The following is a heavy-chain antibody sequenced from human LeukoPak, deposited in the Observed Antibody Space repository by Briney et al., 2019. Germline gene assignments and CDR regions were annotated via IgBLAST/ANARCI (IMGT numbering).Heavy chain of an antibody. V-gene: IGHV1-58*02. CDR2: IVVGSGNT. CDR3: AADVSSGALDY. Sequence: TSLKLSCKASGFTFTSSAMHWVRQARGQRLEWIGWIVVGSGNTNYAQKFQERVTVTRDMSTSTAYMELSSLRSEDTAVYYCAADVSSGALDYWGQGTLVTVSS. CDR1: GFTFTSSA. J-gene: IGHJ4*02. D-gene: IGHD6-19*01.